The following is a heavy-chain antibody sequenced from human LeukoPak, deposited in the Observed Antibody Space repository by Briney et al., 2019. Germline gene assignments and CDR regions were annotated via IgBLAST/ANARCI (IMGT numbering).Heavy chain of an antibody. CDR1: GFTVSSNY. V-gene: IGHV3-53*01. CDR2: IYSGGST. J-gene: IGHJ4*02. Sequence: GGSLRLSCAASGFTVSSNYMSWVRQAPGKGLEWVSVIYSGGSTYYADSVKGRFTISRDNSKNTLFLQMNSLRADDTARYYCTKGDGGWYPIDSWGQGTLIIVSS. CDR3: TKGDGGWYPIDS. D-gene: IGHD6-19*01.